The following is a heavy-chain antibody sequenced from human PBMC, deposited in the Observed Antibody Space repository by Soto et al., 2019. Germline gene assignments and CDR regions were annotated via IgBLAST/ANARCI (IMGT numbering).Heavy chain of an antibody. V-gene: IGHV3-21*01. Sequence: EEQLVESGGGLVKPGGSLRPSGAASGFIFRTYSMAWARRPPGKGLEWVSSISSSGTYIFYTDSVKGRFTISRDNAKNSLYLQMNSLRAEDTAVYYCARDRARTTNAFDFWGQGTLVTVSS. J-gene: IGHJ3*01. CDR1: GFIFRTYS. CDR3: ARDRARTTNAFDF. D-gene: IGHD3-10*01. CDR2: ISSSGTYI.